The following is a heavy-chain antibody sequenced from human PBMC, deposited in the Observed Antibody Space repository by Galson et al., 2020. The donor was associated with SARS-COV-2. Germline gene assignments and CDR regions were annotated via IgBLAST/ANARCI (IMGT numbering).Heavy chain of an antibody. V-gene: IGHV3-21*06. D-gene: IGHD1-26*01. Sequence: GESLKISCAASGFTFSTYSMNWVRQAPGKGLEWVSSVSSSSRYIYYADSVRGRFTISRDNAKNSLYLQMNSLRVEDTGVYFCASQPTFSGTYYYWGQGTLVTVSS. CDR2: VSSSSRYI. CDR1: GFTFSTYS. CDR3: ASQPTFSGTYYY. J-gene: IGHJ4*02.